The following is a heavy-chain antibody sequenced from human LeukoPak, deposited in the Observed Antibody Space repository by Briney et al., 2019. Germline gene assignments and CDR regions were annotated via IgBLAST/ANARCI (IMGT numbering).Heavy chain of an antibody. J-gene: IGHJ4*02. CDR1: GFSFSNYA. D-gene: IGHD3-10*01. CDR2: ISTYGGST. CDR3: ATSLIWFGELSAPFDY. Sequence: PGGSLRLSCAASGFSFSNYAMHWVRQAPGKGLEYVSRISTYGGSTYHANSVKGRFTISRDNSKNTLYLQMGNLRTEDMAVYYCATSLIWFGELSAPFDYWGQGTLVTVSS. V-gene: IGHV3-64*01.